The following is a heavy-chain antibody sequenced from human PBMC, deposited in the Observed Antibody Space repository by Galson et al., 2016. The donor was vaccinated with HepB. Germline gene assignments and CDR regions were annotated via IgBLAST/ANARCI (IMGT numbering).Heavy chain of an antibody. V-gene: IGHV3-30-3*01. CDR1: GFTFNTYA. D-gene: IGHD3-10*01. J-gene: IGHJ4*02. Sequence: SLRLSCAASGFTFNTYAMHWVRQAPGKGLEWVAVVSYDGSNEYYADSVTGRFTISRDNSKNTLYLQMNSLRAEDTAVYYCARSKFFMVPFDYWGQGTQVTVSS. CDR3: ARSKFFMVPFDY. CDR2: VSYDGSNE.